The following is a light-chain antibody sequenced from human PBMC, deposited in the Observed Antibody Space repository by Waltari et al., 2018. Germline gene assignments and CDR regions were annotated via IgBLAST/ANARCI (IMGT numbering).Light chain of an antibody. V-gene: IGKV3-20*01. CDR1: QSVGKY. Sequence: EIVLTQSPGTLSLSPGERATLSCRASQSVGKYLAWYQQKPGQAPRLIIYDASTRATSIPDSVSGSGSGTDFSLTIRRLGPEDFAVYYCQKYVSLPATFGQGTNVEIK. CDR2: DAS. J-gene: IGKJ1*01. CDR3: QKYVSLPAT.